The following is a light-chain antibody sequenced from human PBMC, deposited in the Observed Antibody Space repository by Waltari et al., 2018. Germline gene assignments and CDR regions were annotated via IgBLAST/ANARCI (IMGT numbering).Light chain of an antibody. CDR2: GKP. CDR3: QSCDTSQSVV. V-gene: IGLV1-40*01. CDR1: NSNIGAGYD. Sequence: QSVLTQPPSVSGAPGQRVTISCSGDNSNIGAGYDVHWYRQLPGTAPKLLIHGKPNRPAGGRERISGCKSVTAAALANTVLQADDEADYYCQSCDTSQSVVFGGGTKLTVL. J-gene: IGLJ3*02.